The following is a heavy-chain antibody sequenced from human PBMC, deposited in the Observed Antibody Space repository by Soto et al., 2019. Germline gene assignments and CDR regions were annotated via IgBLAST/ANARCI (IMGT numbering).Heavy chain of an antibody. CDR3: ARGRLRPPGRASELDY. D-gene: IGHD4-17*01. V-gene: IGHV4-39*07. CDR1: GGFISSTSCS. J-gene: IGHJ4*02. CDR2: IYDSGST. Sequence: SETLALTCGGSGGFISSTSCSWVWISQSPGKGLEWIGTIYDSGSTHYNPSLKSRLSISVDTSKTQFSLELSSVTATDTAVYYCARGRLRPPGRASELDYWGQGALVTVSS.